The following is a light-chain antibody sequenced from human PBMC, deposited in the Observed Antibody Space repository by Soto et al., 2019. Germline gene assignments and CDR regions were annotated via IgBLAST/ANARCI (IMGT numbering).Light chain of an antibody. Sequence: EIVMTQSPATLSVSPGERATLSCRASQYVGTDLASYQQKPGQAPRLLIYGSSTRATGFPARFSGRGSGTEFTLSISSLQSEDFAVYYCQQYTDWFWTFGQGTKVEIK. CDR2: GSS. CDR3: QQYTDWFWT. CDR1: QYVGTD. J-gene: IGKJ1*01. V-gene: IGKV3-15*01.